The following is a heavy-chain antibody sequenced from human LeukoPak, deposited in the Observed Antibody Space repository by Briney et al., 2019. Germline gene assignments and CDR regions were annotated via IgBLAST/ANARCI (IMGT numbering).Heavy chain of an antibody. Sequence: GGYLRLSCAASGFTVSSNYMSWVRLAPGKGLEWVSVIYSGGSTYYADSVKGRFTISRDNSKNTLYLQMNSLRAEDTAVYYCARVLRDYGDYIPPGAFDIWGQGTMVTVSS. J-gene: IGHJ3*02. CDR1: GFTVSSNY. D-gene: IGHD4-17*01. V-gene: IGHV3-66*01. CDR3: ARVLRDYGDYIPPGAFDI. CDR2: IYSGGST.